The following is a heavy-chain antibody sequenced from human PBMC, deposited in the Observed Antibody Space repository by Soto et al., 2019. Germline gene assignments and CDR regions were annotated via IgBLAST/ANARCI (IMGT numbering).Heavy chain of an antibody. Sequence: QVQLVQSGAEVKKPGSSVKVSCKASGGTFSSYAISWVRQAPGQGLEWMGGIIPIFGTANYAQKFQGRVTITADESTSTAYMELSSLRSEDTAVYYCERDHEYSGSIGVAFDIWGQGTMVTVSS. CDR2: IIPIFGTA. V-gene: IGHV1-69*01. CDR3: ERDHEYSGSIGVAFDI. J-gene: IGHJ3*02. D-gene: IGHD1-26*01. CDR1: GGTFSSYA.